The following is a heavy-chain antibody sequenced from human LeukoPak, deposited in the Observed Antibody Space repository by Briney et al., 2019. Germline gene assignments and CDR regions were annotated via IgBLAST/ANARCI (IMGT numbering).Heavy chain of an antibody. CDR1: GYTFTNYY. CDR2: INPSGGST. Sequence: ASVKVSCKASGYTFTNYYIHWVRQAPGQGLEWMGIINPSGGSTNYAQNFQGRVTMTRDTSTSTVYMELSSLRSDDTAEYYCARGNYYDNNFDYWGQGTLVTVSS. D-gene: IGHD3-22*01. V-gene: IGHV1-46*01. CDR3: ARGNYYDNNFDY. J-gene: IGHJ4*02.